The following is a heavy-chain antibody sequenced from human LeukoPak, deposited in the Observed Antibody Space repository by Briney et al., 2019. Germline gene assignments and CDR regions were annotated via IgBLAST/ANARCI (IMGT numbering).Heavy chain of an antibody. J-gene: IGHJ4*02. D-gene: IGHD3-3*01. CDR2: IKHDGSEK. CDR3: ATDRGWRTSGYYLYYFEY. Sequence: GGSLRLSCAASGFIFTGYFMSWVRQAPGKGLEWVASIKHDGSEKYYVDSVRGRYTISRDNTKNLLYLQMSSLRAEDTAVYYCATDRGWRTSGYYLYYFEYWGQGTLVTFSS. V-gene: IGHV3-7*01. CDR1: GFIFTGYF.